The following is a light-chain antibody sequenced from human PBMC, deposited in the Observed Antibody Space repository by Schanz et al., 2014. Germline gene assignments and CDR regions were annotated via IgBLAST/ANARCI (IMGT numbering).Light chain of an antibody. V-gene: IGKV3-15*01. Sequence: VVVTQSPGTLSVFPGERATLSCRASHSVRTNLAWYQQKPGQPPRLLIFDASTRASGVPLRFSGSGSGTEFTLTITSLQPEDVATYYCQQYNNWPLTFGQGTRLEIK. CDR2: DAS. J-gene: IGKJ5*01. CDR1: HSVRTN. CDR3: QQYNNWPLT.